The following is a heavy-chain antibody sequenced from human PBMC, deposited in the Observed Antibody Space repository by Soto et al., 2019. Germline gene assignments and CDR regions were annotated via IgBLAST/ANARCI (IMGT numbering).Heavy chain of an antibody. J-gene: IGHJ4*02. V-gene: IGHV5-51*01. CDR1: GYSFTSYC. CDR3: ASRHRYSLNPDHFAY. D-gene: IGHD5-18*01. Sequence: GESLKISCKGSGYSFTSYCIGWLRQMPLKGLEWMGIIYPGDPDTRYSPSFQGQVTISADKSISTAYLQWSSLKASDTAMYYCASRHRYSLNPDHFAYWGQGTLVTVSS. CDR2: IYPGDPDT.